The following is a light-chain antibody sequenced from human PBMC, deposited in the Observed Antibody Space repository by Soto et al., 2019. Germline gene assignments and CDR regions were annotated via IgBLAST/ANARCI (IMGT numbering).Light chain of an antibody. V-gene: IGKV1-39*01. CDR2: PAS. J-gene: IGKJ1*01. CDR1: QNIRSY. CDR3: QPAYHTPRT. Sequence: DIQMTQSPSSLSASVGDRVTITCRASQNIRSYLNWYQQKPGKAPKLLIYPASSLQSGVPSRFSGSGFGTNFPLPLRSLEPKDFATYYRQPAYHTPRTFGQGTKVEIK.